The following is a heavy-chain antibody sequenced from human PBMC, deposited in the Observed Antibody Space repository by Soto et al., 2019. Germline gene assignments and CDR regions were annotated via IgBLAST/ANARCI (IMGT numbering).Heavy chain of an antibody. CDR1: GFTFSSYA. J-gene: IGHJ6*03. CDR2: ISYDGSNK. CDR3: ARDLGNWNDEVDYYYYYMDV. Sequence: SLRLSCAASGFTFSSYAMHWVRQAPGKGLEWVAVISYDGSNKYYADSVKGRFTISRDNSKNTLYLEMNSLRAEDTAVYYCARDLGNWNDEVDYYYYYMDVWGKGTTVTVSS. D-gene: IGHD1-1*01. V-gene: IGHV3-30-3*01.